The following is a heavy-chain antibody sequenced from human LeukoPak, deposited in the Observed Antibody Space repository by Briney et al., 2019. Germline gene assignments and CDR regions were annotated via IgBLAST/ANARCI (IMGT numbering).Heavy chain of an antibody. CDR3: AKDLGDSSSWYYKGAFDI. CDR1: GFTFSSYA. Sequence: GGSLRLSCAASGFTFSSYAMSWVRQAPGKGLEWVSAISGSGGSTYYADSVKGRFTISRDNSKNTLYLQMNSLRAEDTAVYYCAKDLGDSSSWYYKGAFDIWGQGTMVTVSS. J-gene: IGHJ3*02. V-gene: IGHV3-23*01. CDR2: ISGSGGST. D-gene: IGHD6-13*01.